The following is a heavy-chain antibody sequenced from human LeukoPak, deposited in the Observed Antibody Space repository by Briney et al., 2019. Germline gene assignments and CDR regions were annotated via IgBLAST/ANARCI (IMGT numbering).Heavy chain of an antibody. Sequence: TSETLSLTCTVSGGSMSSSSYYWGWIRQPPGKGLEWVATMYYTGSTYFNPSLKSRVTISVDTSKNQFSLKLSSVTAADTAVYYCARRVGGWYYFDYWGQGTLVTVSS. V-gene: IGHV4-39*01. CDR2: MYYTGST. CDR3: ARRVGGWYYFDY. J-gene: IGHJ4*02. CDR1: GGSMSSSSYY. D-gene: IGHD6-19*01.